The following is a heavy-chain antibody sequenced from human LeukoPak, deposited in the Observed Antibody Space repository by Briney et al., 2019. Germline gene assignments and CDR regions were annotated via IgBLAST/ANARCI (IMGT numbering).Heavy chain of an antibody. Sequence: GASVKVSCKASGYTFTSYDINWVRQATGQGLEWMGWMNPNRATTEYAQKFQGRVTMTWNTSISTAYMELSSLRAEDTAVYYCAKPMIVVVISDAFDIWGQGTMVTVSS. V-gene: IGHV1-8*01. D-gene: IGHD3-22*01. J-gene: IGHJ3*02. CDR2: MNPNRATT. CDR3: AKPMIVVVISDAFDI. CDR1: GYTFTSYD.